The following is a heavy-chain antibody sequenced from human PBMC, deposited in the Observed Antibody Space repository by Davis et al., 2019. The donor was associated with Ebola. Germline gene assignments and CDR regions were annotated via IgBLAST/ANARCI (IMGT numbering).Heavy chain of an antibody. CDR3: ARAHPGTYDSSGYYFDY. J-gene: IGHJ4*02. Sequence: ASVKVSCKASGYTFTGYYMHWVRQAPGQGLEWMGRINTNSGGTKHAQKFQGRVTMTRDTSISTAYMELSRLRSDDTAVYYCARAHPGTYDSSGYYFDYWGQGTLVTVSS. CDR2: INTNSGGT. V-gene: IGHV1-2*06. D-gene: IGHD3-22*01. CDR1: GYTFTGYY.